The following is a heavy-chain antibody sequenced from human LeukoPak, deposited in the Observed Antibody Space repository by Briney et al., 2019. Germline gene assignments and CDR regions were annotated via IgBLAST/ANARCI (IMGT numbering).Heavy chain of an antibody. CDR1: GYTFTSYY. V-gene: IGHV1-46*01. CDR2: INPSGGST. D-gene: IGHD1-26*01. Sequence: GASVKVSCKASGYTFTSYYMHWVRQAPGQGLEWMGIINPSGGSTSYAQKFQGRVTMTRDTSPSTVYMELSSLRPEDTAVYYCARGFRSNPPYYYYGMDVWGQGTTVTVSS. CDR3: ARGFRSNPPYYYYGMDV. J-gene: IGHJ6*02.